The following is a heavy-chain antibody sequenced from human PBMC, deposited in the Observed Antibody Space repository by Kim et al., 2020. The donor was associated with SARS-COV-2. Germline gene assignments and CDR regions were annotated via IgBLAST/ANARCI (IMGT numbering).Heavy chain of an antibody. CDR2: IRSKANSYAT. Sequence: GGSLRLSCAASGFTFSGSAIHWVRQASGKGLAWVGRIRSKANSYATAYAASVRGSFSISRDDSKHTAYLQMNNLKTEDTDVYYCTSVPATTSAFGVAFD. D-gene: IGHD1-1*01. CDR1: GFTFSGSA. CDR3: TSVPATTSAFGVAFD. J-gene: IGHJ3*02. V-gene: IGHV3-73*01.